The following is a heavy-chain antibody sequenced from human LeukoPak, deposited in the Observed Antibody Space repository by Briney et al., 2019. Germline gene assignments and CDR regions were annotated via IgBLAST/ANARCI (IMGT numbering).Heavy chain of an antibody. CDR1: GFTFSSYS. D-gene: IGHD3-10*01. CDR2: ISSSSSYI. J-gene: IGHJ4*02. CDR3: ARVQVVRGVRTNFDY. V-gene: IGHV3-21*01. Sequence: GGSLRLSCAASGFTFSSYSMNWVRQAPGKGLEWVSSISSSSSYIYYADSVKGRFTISRDSAKSLLYLQMNSLRAEDTAVYYCARVQVVRGVRTNFDYWGQGTLVTVSS.